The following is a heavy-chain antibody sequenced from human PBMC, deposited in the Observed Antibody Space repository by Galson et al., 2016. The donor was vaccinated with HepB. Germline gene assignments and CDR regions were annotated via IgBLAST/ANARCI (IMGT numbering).Heavy chain of an antibody. CDR1: GFTFTNTW. V-gene: IGHV3-15*07. Sequence: SLRLSCAASGFTFTNTWMNWVRQAPGKGLEWVGRIRSRADGGTTDYAPPVQGRFTVSRDDSKKTLYPQMNSLTTDATAVYSCTTAHGGGYYYAMDVWGQGTTVTVSS. CDR2: IRSRADGGTT. CDR3: TTAHGGGYYYAMDV. J-gene: IGHJ6*02. D-gene: IGHD3-16*01.